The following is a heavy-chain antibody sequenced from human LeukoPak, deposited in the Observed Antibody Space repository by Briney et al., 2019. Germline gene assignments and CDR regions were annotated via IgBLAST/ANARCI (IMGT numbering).Heavy chain of an antibody. CDR2: INHSGST. Sequence: PSETLSLTCAVYGGSFSGYYWSWIRQPPGKGLEWIGEINHSGSTNYNPSLKSRVTISVDTSKNQFSLKLSSVTAADTAVYYCARAGYYYSSGYYFYYHYYMDVWGKGTTVTVSS. J-gene: IGHJ6*03. CDR1: GGSFSGYY. CDR3: ARAGYYYSSGYYFYYHYYMDV. V-gene: IGHV4-34*01. D-gene: IGHD3-22*01.